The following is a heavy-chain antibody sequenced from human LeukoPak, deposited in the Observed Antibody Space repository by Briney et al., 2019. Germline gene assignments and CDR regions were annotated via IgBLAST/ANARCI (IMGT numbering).Heavy chain of an antibody. Sequence: SVKVSCKASGGTFSSYAISWVRQAPGQGLEWMGGIIPIFGTANYAQKFQGRVTITADESTSTAYMELSSLRSEDTAVYYCARTLELKDRWFDPRGQGTLVTVSS. CDR3: ARTLELKDRWFDP. J-gene: IGHJ5*02. CDR2: IIPIFGTA. D-gene: IGHD1-7*01. V-gene: IGHV1-69*01. CDR1: GGTFSSYA.